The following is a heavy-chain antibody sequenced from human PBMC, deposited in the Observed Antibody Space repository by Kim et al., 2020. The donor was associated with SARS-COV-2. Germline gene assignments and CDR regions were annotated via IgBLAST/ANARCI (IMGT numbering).Heavy chain of an antibody. V-gene: IGHV4-61*09. J-gene: IGHJ5*02. D-gene: IGHD6-19*01. CDR2: VYTSGRT. CDR3: ARGAAGSSGWIYTWFDT. CDR1: GGSIDSGSYY. Sequence: SETLSLTCTVSGGSIDSGSYYYNWIRQPAGRGLEWIGHVYTSGRTSYNSSLSSRVTISLEASKNQFSLRLNSVTAADTAVYFCARGAAGSSGWIYTWFDTWGRGTLVTVSS.